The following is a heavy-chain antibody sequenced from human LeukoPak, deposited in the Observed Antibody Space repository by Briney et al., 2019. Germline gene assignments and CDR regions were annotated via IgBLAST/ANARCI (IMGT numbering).Heavy chain of an antibody. CDR1: GFTFSNFA. CDR3: AKDRSCSGSSCNVGS. J-gene: IGHJ3*01. V-gene: IGHV3-23*01. CDR2: ISGSGGST. D-gene: IGHD2-2*01. Sequence: PGGSLRLSCAASGFTFSNFAMSWVRQAPGKGLEWLSAISGSGGSTFYADSVKGRFTISRDNSKNTLFLQMNGLRAEDTAVYYCAKDRSCSGSSCNVGSWGQGSMVTVSS.